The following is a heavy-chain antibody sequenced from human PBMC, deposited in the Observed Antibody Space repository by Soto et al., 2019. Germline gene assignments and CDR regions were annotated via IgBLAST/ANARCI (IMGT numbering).Heavy chain of an antibody. CDR3: ARDGSANGKYYYYGMDA. V-gene: IGHV3-21*01. D-gene: IGHD5-18*01. Sequence: GGSLRLSCAASGFTFSSYIMNWVRQSPGKGLEWVSSISSSSSYIYYADSVKGRFTVSRDNAKNSLYLQMNSLRAEDTAVYYCARDGSANGKYYYYGMDAWGQGTTVTV. CDR2: ISSSSSYI. J-gene: IGHJ6*02. CDR1: GFTFSSYI.